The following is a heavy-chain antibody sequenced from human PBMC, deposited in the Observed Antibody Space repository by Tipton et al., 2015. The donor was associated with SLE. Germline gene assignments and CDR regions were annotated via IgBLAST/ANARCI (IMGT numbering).Heavy chain of an antibody. V-gene: IGHV4-4*02. J-gene: IGHJ6*02. Sequence: SLRLSCAVSGGSISSSNWWSWVRQPPGKGLEWIGEIYHSGSTNYNPSLKSRVTISVDKSKNQFSLKLSSVTAADTAVYYCAREAEGYYYYGMDVWGQGTTVTVSS. CDR1: GGSISSSNW. CDR3: AREAEGYYYYGMDV. CDR2: IYHSGST.